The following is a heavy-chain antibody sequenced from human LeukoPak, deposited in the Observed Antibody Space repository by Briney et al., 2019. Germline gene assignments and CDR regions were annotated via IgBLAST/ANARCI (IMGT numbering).Heavy chain of an antibody. CDR2: IYTSGST. Sequence: SETLSLTCTVSGGSISSYYWSWIRQPAGKGLEWIGLIYTSGSTNYNPSLKSRVTMSVDTSKNQFSLKLSSVTAADTAVYYCARDWEESSSTYYYYYMDVWGKGTTVTVSS. J-gene: IGHJ6*03. CDR3: ARDWEESSSTYYYYYMDV. CDR1: GGSISSYY. V-gene: IGHV4-4*07. D-gene: IGHD6-13*01.